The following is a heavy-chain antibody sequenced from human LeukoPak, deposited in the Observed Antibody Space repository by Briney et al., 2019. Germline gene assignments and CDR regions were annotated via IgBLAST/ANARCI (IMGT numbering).Heavy chain of an antibody. V-gene: IGHV4-59*12. CDR2: IYYSGST. CDR3: ARGMVTGYYYGMDV. Sequence: PSETLSLTCTVSGGSISSYYWSWIRQPPGKGLEWIGYIYYSGSTYYNPSLKSRVTISVDRSKNQFSLKLSSVTAADTAVYYCARGMVTGYYYGMDVWGQGTTVTVSS. CDR1: GGSISSYY. D-gene: IGHD2-21*02. J-gene: IGHJ6*02.